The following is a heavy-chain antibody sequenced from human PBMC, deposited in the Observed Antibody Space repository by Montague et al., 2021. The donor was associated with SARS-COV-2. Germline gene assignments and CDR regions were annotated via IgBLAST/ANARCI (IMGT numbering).Heavy chain of an antibody. CDR1: RFTFGVYD. Sequence: SRRLSFSASRFTFGVYDMNWVRQAPGKGLEWVSAIGIGGDTYYLGSVKGRFIISRENAKNSLYLQMNSLRVGDTAVYYCARGGEWSSSSLPDYWGQGTLVTVSS. V-gene: IGHV3-13*04. D-gene: IGHD6-6*01. CDR3: ARGGEWSSSSLPDY. J-gene: IGHJ4*02. CDR2: IGIGGDT.